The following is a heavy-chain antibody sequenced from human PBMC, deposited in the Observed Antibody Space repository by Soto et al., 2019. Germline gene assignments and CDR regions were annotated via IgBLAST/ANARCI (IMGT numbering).Heavy chain of an antibody. D-gene: IGHD3-22*01. CDR1: GNPFTSYY. V-gene: IGHV1-46*01. CDR2: INPSGGST. J-gene: IGHJ4*02. Sequence: SVAVSSPASGNPFTSYYMHWVQQAPGQGLEWMGIINPSGGSTSYAQKFQGRVTMTRDTSTSTVYMELSSLRSEDTAVYYCARCSSGYTIHFDYWGQGTLVTVSS. CDR3: ARCSSGYTIHFDY.